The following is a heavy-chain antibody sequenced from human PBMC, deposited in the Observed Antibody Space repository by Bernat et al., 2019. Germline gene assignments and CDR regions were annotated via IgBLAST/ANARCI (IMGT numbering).Heavy chain of an antibody. CDR3: ARDRNIVVVAGGMWGWFDA. D-gene: IGHD2-2*01. Sequence: QVQLQESGPGLVKPSETLSLTCTVSGYSISSGYYWDWIRQPPGKGLEWIGSIYHSGSTYYNPSVKSRVTISVDTCNNQFYLTGRPVTAAEAAVYYGARDRNIVVVAGGMWGWFDAWGQGSLVT. J-gene: IGHJ5*02. V-gene: IGHV4-38-2*02. CDR2: IYHSGST. CDR1: GYSISSGYY.